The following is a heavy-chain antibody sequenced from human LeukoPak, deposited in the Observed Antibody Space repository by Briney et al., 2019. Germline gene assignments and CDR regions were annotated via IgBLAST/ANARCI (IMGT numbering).Heavy chain of an antibody. CDR1: GFTFSSYA. CDR3: AKVEAFYGSGSYSY. V-gene: IGHV3-23*01. CDR2: ISGSGGST. J-gene: IGHJ4*02. D-gene: IGHD3-10*01. Sequence: PGGSLRLSCAASGFTFSSYAMNWVRQAPGKGLEWVSAISGSGGSTYYADSVKGRFTISRDNSKNTLYLQMNSLRAEDTAVYYCAKVEAFYGSGSYSYWGQGTLVTVSS.